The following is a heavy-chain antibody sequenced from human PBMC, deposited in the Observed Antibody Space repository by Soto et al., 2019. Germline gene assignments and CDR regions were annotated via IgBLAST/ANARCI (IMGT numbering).Heavy chain of an antibody. Sequence: SETLSLTCAVYGGSFSGYYWSWIRQPPGKGLEWIGEINHSGSTNYNPSLKSRVTISVDTSKNQFSLKLSSVTAADTAVYYCARGLPGYCSSTSCQPGPWGQGTLVTVSS. CDR1: GGSFSGYY. D-gene: IGHD2-2*01. V-gene: IGHV4-34*01. J-gene: IGHJ5*02. CDR2: INHSGST. CDR3: ARGLPGYCSSTSCQPGP.